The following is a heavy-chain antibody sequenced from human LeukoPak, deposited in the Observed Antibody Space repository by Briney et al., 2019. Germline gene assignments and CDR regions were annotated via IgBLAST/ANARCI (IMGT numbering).Heavy chain of an antibody. V-gene: IGHV1-2*02. CDR2: IDPNSGGR. J-gene: IGHJ4*02. CDR3: ARKGRSALDY. CDR1: GYIFTGYY. Sequence: GASVKVSFKTSGYIFTGYYIYWVRQAPGQGFEWIGWIDPNSGGRNYSQNFQGRVSMARDTSVSTAFMELRGLRSDDTAIYFCARKGRSALDYWGQGTLVTLSS. D-gene: IGHD1-26*01.